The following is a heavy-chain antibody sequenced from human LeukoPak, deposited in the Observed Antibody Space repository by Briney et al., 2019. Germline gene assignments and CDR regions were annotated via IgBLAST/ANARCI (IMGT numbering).Heavy chain of an antibody. V-gene: IGHV3-9*03. CDR2: ISLNSGSI. J-gene: IGHJ4*02. D-gene: IGHD2-2*02. CDR3: AKAACSSTSCYRGFDF. CDR1: GFSFDDYA. Sequence: GRSLRLSCAASGFSFDDYAMHWVRQAPGKGLGWGSGISLNSGSIGYADSVKGRFTISRVNAKNSLYLQMISLRAEDMALYYCAKAACSSTSCYRGFDFWGQGTLVTVSS.